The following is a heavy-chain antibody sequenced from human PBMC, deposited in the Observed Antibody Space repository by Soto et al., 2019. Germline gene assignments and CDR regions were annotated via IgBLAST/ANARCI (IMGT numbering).Heavy chain of an antibody. V-gene: IGHV4-39*01. J-gene: IGHJ5*02. D-gene: IGHD3-10*01. Sequence: KASETLSLTCSVSGGSISSVTYYWGWIRQPPGKWLEWIGTVYYDENTYYNPSLKSRVTITVDTAKNQYSLNLRSVTAADTAMYFCARRERYYGSPGWFDPWGPGTLVTVSS. CDR2: VYYDENT. CDR3: ARRERYYGSPGWFDP. CDR1: GGSISSVTYY.